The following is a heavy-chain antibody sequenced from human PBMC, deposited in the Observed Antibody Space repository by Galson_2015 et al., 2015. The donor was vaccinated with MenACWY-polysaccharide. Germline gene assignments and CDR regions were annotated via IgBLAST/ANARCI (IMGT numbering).Heavy chain of an antibody. CDR1: GFTFSTYA. Sequence: SLRLSCAASGFTFSTYAMHWVRQAPGQGLEWMATISSSGDDKYYADSVKGRFTISRDNSNSTLYLEMSSLRAGDTAVYYCVKNGYTGSSYGYFDSWGQGTLGTVSS. V-gene: IGHV3-30*18. D-gene: IGHD1-26*01. CDR2: ISSSGDDK. J-gene: IGHJ4*02. CDR3: VKNGYTGSSYGYFDS.